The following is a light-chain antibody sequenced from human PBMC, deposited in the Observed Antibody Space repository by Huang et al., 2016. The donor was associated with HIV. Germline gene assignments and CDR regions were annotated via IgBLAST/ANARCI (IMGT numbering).Light chain of an antibody. CDR3: QQSVTTPRT. Sequence: DIQMTQSPSSLSASVGDRVTITCRASQSISKYLNWYQQKPGKAPKLLVHAASSLRGGVPSRFRGSGSGKDFTLTISSLQPEDFATYYCQQSVTTPRTFGQGTKVEIK. CDR1: QSISKY. V-gene: IGKV1-39*01. CDR2: AAS. J-gene: IGKJ1*01.